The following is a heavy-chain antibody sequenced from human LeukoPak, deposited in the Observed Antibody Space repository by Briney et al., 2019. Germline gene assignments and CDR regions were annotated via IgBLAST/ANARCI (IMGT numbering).Heavy chain of an antibody. D-gene: IGHD6-13*01. J-gene: IGHJ3*02. Sequence: GGSLRLSCAASGFTFSSYSMNWVRQAPGKGLEWVSYISSSSSTIYYADSVKGRFTISRDSAKNSLYLQMNSLRAEDTAVYYCARAYRLGYSSSWYNAFDIWGQGTMVTVSS. CDR1: GFTFSSYS. CDR3: ARAYRLGYSSSWYNAFDI. CDR2: ISSSSSTI. V-gene: IGHV3-48*01.